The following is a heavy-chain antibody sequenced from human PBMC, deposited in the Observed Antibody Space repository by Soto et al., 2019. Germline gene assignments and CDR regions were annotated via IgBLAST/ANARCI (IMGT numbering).Heavy chain of an antibody. CDR2: IYTSGST. D-gene: IGHD1-20*01. J-gene: IGHJ4*02. CDR3: ARHGGKLGITGTMGNFDY. CDR1: GVSISSYY. Sequence: SETLSLTCTVSGVSISSYYWSWIRQPAGKGLEWIGRIYTSGSTNYNPSLKSRVTMSVDTSKNQFSLKLSSVTAADTAVYYCARHGGKLGITGTMGNFDYWGQGSLVTVSS. V-gene: IGHV4-4*07.